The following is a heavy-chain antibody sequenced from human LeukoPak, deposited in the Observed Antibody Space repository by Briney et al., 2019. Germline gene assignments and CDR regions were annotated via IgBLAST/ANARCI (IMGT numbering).Heavy chain of an antibody. CDR1: GYSFASYW. D-gene: IGHD1-26*01. CDR2: IYPGDSDT. V-gene: IGHV5-51*01. Sequence: GESLKISCKGSGYSFASYWIGWVRQMPGKGLELMGIIYPGDSDTRYSPSFQGQVTISADKSINAAYLQWSSLKASDTAMYYCARRGKYSGSYCYNWFDPWGQGTLVSVSS. J-gene: IGHJ5*02. CDR3: ARRGKYSGSYCYNWFDP.